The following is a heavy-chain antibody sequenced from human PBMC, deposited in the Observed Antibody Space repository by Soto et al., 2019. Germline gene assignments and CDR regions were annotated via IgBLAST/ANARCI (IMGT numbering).Heavy chain of an antibody. CDR3: AKSGQPLYSGYDRPLYYFDY. CDR1: GFTFSSYA. Sequence: GGSLRLSCAASGFTFSSYAMSWVRQAPGKGLEWVSAISGSGGSTYYADSVKGRFTISRDNSKKTLYLQMNSLRAEDTAVYYCAKSGQPLYSGYDRPLYYFDYWGQGTLVTVSS. J-gene: IGHJ4*02. V-gene: IGHV3-23*01. CDR2: ISGSGGST. D-gene: IGHD5-12*01.